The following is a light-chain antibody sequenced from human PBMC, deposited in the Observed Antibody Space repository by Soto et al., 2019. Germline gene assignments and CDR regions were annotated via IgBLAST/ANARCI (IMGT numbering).Light chain of an antibody. J-gene: IGKJ1*01. V-gene: IGKV3-20*01. Sequence: EIVLTQSPGTLSLSPGERATLSCRASQSVSRSFLAWYQQKPGQAPRLLIYGASSRASGIPDRFSGSGSGTDFTLTISRLEPEDYAVYYCQQYGHSLWTFGQGTKVDIK. CDR3: QQYGHSLWT. CDR1: QSVSRSF. CDR2: GAS.